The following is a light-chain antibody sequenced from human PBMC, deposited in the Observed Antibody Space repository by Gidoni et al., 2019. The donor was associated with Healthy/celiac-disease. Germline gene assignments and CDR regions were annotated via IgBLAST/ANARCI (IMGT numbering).Light chain of an antibody. CDR1: QSVSSSY. CDR2: GAS. J-gene: IGKJ2*01. Sequence: EIVLTQSPGTLSLSPGERATLSCRASQSVSSSYLAWYQQKPGQAPRLLIYGASSRATGIPDRFSGSGSGTDFTLTISRLEPEDFAVYYCQHQDTFXXXTKLEIK. V-gene: IGKV3-20*01. CDR3: QHQDT.